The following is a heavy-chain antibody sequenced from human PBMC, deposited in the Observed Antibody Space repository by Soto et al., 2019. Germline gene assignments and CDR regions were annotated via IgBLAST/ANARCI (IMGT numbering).Heavy chain of an antibody. CDR3: ARGPVFTIFGVVINWFDP. Sequence: SETLSLTCTVSGGSISSYYWSWIRQPPGKGLEWIGYIYYSGSTNYNPSLKSRVTISVDTSKNQFSLKLSSVTAADTAVYYCARGPVFTIFGVVINWFDPWGQGTLVTVSS. CDR2: IYYSGST. CDR1: GGSISSYY. J-gene: IGHJ5*02. V-gene: IGHV4-59*01. D-gene: IGHD3-3*01.